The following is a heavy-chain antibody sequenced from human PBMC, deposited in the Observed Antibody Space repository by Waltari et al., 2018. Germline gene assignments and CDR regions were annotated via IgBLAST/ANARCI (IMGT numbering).Heavy chain of an antibody. CDR2: IFYSGST. V-gene: IGHV4-39*02. D-gene: IGHD1-26*01. Sequence: QLQLQESGPGLVRPSETLSLTCTVSGDSIATRDSYWGWIRQSPGKGLEWIGSIFYSGSTYYNPSLKSRVTISVDTSKNDFSLKLRSVTAADRAVYFCARRTISREEVGPFDFWGQGILVTVSS. CDR3: ARRTISREEVGPFDF. CDR1: GDSIATRDSY. J-gene: IGHJ4*02.